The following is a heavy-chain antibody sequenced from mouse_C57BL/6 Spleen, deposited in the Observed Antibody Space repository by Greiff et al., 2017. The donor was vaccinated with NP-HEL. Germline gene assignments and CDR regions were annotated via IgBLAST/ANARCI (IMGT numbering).Heavy chain of an antibody. CDR3: ARGRGDY. V-gene: IGHV5-4*01. CDR2: ISDGGSYT. CDR1: GFTFSSYA. Sequence: EVHLVESGGGLVKPGGSLTLSCAASGFTFSSYAMSWVRQTPDKRLEWVATISDGGSYTYYPDNVKGRFTISRDNAKSTLYLQMSHLKSEDTAMYYCARGRGDYWGQGTTLTVSS. J-gene: IGHJ2*01.